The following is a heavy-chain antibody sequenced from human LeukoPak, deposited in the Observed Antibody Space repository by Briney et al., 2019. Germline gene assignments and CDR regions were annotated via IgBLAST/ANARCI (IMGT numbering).Heavy chain of an antibody. D-gene: IGHD6-13*01. V-gene: IGHV6-1*01. CDR3: ARFLSTTWFLNWFDP. Sequence: SQTLSLTCAISGDSVSSKSAAWNWIRQSPLRGLEWLGRTYYRSRWYNDYAESVKSRITINPDTSKNQFSLQLNSVTPEDTAVYYCARFLSTTWFLNWFDPWGQGTRVTVSS. CDR1: GDSVSSKSAA. J-gene: IGHJ5*02. CDR2: TYYRSRWYN.